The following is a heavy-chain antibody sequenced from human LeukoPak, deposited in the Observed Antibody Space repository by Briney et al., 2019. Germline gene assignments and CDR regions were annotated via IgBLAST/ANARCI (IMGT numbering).Heavy chain of an antibody. CDR3: ARAGRYCSGGSCYSVQH. CDR2: IIPIFGTA. D-gene: IGHD2-15*01. V-gene: IGHV1-69*05. J-gene: IGHJ1*01. CDR1: GGTFSSYA. Sequence: SVKVSCKASGGTFSSYAISWVRQAPGQGLEWMGRIIPIFGTANYAQKFQGRVTITTDESTSTAYMELSSLRSEDTAVYYCARAGRYCSGGSCYSVQHWGQGTLVTVSS.